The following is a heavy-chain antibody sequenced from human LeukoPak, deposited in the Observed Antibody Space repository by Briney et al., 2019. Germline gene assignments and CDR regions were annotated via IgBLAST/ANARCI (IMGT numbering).Heavy chain of an antibody. V-gene: IGHV1-69*06. CDR2: IIPIFGTV. CDR1: GGTFSSYA. J-gene: IGHJ6*03. Sequence: GSSVKVSCKASGGTFSSYAISWVQQAPGQGLEWMGGIIPIFGTVNYAQKFQGRVTITADKSTSTAYMELSSLRSEDTAVYYCARSLFRFLEWSYRSYYYYYMDVWGKGTTVTVSS. D-gene: IGHD3-3*01. CDR3: ARSLFRFLEWSYRSYYYYYMDV.